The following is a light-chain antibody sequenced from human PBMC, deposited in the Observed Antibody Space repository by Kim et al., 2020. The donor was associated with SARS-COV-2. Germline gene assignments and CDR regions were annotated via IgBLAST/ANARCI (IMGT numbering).Light chain of an antibody. V-gene: IGKV1-9*01. Sequence: AYVGDRATITCGGSQGITSFLAWYQKPAGNAHQLLIYAASTLQSGVSSRFSGSGSRTLFTLTISSLPPEDSANYYCQQLNSYLFTFGPGTKVDIK. CDR1: QGITSF. CDR2: AAS. J-gene: IGKJ3*01. CDR3: QQLNSYLFT.